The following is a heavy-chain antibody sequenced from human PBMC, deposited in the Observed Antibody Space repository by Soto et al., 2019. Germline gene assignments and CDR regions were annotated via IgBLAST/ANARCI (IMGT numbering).Heavy chain of an antibody. CDR3: ASGDLSPFDY. CDR1: GYSISSGYY. D-gene: IGHD1-1*01. CDR2: IYHSGST. J-gene: IGHJ4*02. V-gene: IGHV4-38-2*01. Sequence: KTSETLSLTCAVSGYSISSGYYWGWIRQPPGKGLEWIGSIYHSGSTYYNPSLKSRVTISVDTSKNQFSLKLSFVTAADTALYYCASGDLSPFDYWGQGTLVTVSS.